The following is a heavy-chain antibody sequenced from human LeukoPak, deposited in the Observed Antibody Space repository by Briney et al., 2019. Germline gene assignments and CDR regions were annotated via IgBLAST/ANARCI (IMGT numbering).Heavy chain of an antibody. V-gene: IGHV3-74*01. D-gene: IGHD2-21*01. J-gene: IGHJ3*02. CDR2: INIDGTNT. CDR3: ARDGGGAYLTYGFDI. CDR1: GYSFTSYW. Sequence: HGASLQISCQGSGYSFTSYWIGWVRQAPGKGLVWVSRINIDGTNTKYADSVKGRFTISRDNAKKTLYLQVNSLRAEDTALYYCARDGGGAYLTYGFDIWGQGTMVTVSS.